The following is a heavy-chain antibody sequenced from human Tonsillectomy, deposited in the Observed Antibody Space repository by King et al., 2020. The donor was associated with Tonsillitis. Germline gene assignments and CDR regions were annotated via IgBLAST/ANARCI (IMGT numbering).Heavy chain of an antibody. CDR1: GYTFTSYG. CDR3: ARDPVAATGSGAFDI. CDR2: IIAYNGNT. J-gene: IGHJ3*02. D-gene: IGHD6-13*01. V-gene: IGHV1-18*04. Sequence: VQLVQSGAEVKKPGASVKVSCKASGYTFTSYGISWVRQAPGQGLEWMGWIIAYNGNTNYAHKLQGRVTMTTDTSTSTAYMELRSLRSDDTAMYYCARDPVAATGSGAFDIWGQGTLVTVSS.